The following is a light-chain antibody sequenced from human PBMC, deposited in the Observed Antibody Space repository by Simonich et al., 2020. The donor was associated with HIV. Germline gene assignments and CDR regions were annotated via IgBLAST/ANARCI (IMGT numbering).Light chain of an antibody. V-gene: IGKV1-5*03. J-gene: IGKJ4*01. Sequence: DTQMTQSPSTLSASVGDKDTITCRASQSICSWLAWYQQKPGKAPKLMIYKASSLESGVPSRFSGSGSGTEFTLTISSLQPDDFATYYCQQYNSYSSTFGGGTKVEIK. CDR2: KAS. CDR3: QQYNSYSST. CDR1: QSICSW.